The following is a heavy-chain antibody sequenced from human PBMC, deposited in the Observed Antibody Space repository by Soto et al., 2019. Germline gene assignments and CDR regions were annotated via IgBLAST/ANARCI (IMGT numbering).Heavy chain of an antibody. CDR2: IRSRASGYST. V-gene: IGHV3-73*02. D-gene: IGHD1-1*01. CDR1: GFMFSDST. Sequence: EVQLVESGGGLVQPGGSLKLSCAASGFMFSDSTIDWVRQAPGKGLEWVGRIRSRASGYSTTYAASVKGVFTMSRDDSKSTAYAQENSLKIEDTAVYFCNGGNTGQCDLWGEGTLVTVSS. CDR3: NGGNTGQCDL. J-gene: IGHJ5*02.